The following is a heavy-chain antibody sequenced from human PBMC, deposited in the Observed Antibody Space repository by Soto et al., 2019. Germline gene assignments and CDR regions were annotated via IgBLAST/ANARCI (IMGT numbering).Heavy chain of an antibody. J-gene: IGHJ4*02. CDR3: TTDAHVLRYFDWLSTFDY. D-gene: IGHD3-9*01. Sequence: RGSLVLSCASSVFTFSNAWMSWVRQAPGKGLESVGRIKSKTDGGTTDYAAPVKGRFTISRDDSKNTLYLQMNSLKTEDTAVYYCTTDAHVLRYFDWLSTFDYWGQGTLVTVSS. CDR2: IKSKTDGGTT. V-gene: IGHV3-15*01. CDR1: VFTFSNAW.